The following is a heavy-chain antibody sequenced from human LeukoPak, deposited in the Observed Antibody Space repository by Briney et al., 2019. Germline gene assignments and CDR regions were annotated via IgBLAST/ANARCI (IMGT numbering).Heavy chain of an antibody. V-gene: IGHV4-30-2*01. CDR3: ASLKRWLQHYYFDY. D-gene: IGHD5-24*01. CDR1: GGSISSGDYS. J-gene: IGHJ4*02. Sequence: PSETLSLTCAVSGGSISSGDYSWSWIRQPPGKGLEWIGYIYHSGSTYFNPSLKSRVTISVDRSKNQFSLKLSSVTAADTAVYYCASLKRWLQHYYFDYWGQGTLVTVSS. CDR2: IYHSGST.